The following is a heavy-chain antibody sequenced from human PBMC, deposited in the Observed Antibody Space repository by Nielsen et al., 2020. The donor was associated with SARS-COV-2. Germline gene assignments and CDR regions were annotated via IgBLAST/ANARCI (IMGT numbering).Heavy chain of an antibody. CDR2: INPSGGST. CDR3: ARDWGDDPYYHSSGYKRRSCDY. CDR1: GYTFTSYN. D-gene: IGHD3-22*01. J-gene: IGHJ4*02. V-gene: IGHV1-46*01. Sequence: ASVKVSCKASGYTFTSYNIDWVRQAPGQGLEWMGIINPSGGSTSFAQKFQGRVTMTRDTSTSTVYMELSSLTSEDTAVYYCARDWGDDPYYHSSGYKRRSCDYWGQGTLVTVSS.